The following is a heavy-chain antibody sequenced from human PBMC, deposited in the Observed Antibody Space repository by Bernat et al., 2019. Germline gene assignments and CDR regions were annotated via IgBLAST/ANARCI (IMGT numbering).Heavy chain of an antibody. CDR3: AKAPVAPTIFVVHPSGMDV. CDR1: GFTFSSYA. CDR2: ISGSGGST. J-gene: IGHJ6*02. Sequence: EVQLVESGGGLVQPGGSLRLSCAASGFTFSSYAMSWVRQAPGKGLEWVSAISGSGGSTYYADSVKGRFTISRDNSKNTLYLQMNSLRAEDTAVYYCAKAPVAPTIFVVHPSGMDVWGQGTTVTVSS. V-gene: IGHV3-23*04. D-gene: IGHD3-10*02.